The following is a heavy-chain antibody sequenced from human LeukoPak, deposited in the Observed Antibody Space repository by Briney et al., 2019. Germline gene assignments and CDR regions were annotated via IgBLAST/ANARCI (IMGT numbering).Heavy chain of an antibody. V-gene: IGHV3-48*04. D-gene: IGHD3-22*01. CDR3: ARVGYYYDSSGYYSDY. Sequence: GGSLRLSCAASGFTFSSYGMHWVRQAPGKGLEWVSYISNSSSTIYYADSVKGRFTISRDNAKNSLYLQMNSLRAEDTAVYYCARVGYYYDSSGYYSDYWGQGTLVTVSS. CDR2: ISNSSSTI. CDR1: GFTFSSYG. J-gene: IGHJ4*02.